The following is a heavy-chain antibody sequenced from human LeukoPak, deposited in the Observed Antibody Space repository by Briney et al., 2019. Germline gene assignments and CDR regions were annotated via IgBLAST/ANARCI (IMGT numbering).Heavy chain of an antibody. Sequence: ASVKVSCKASGYTFTSYGISWVRQAPGQGLEWMGWISGYNGNTIYAQKFQGRVTMTTDTSTSTAYMELSRLRSEDTAVYYCARDLSSSSSSYYYYYMDVWGKGTTVTVSS. CDR3: ARDLSSSSSSYYYYYMDV. CDR1: GYTFTSYG. CDR2: ISGYNGNT. D-gene: IGHD6-6*01. V-gene: IGHV1-18*01. J-gene: IGHJ6*03.